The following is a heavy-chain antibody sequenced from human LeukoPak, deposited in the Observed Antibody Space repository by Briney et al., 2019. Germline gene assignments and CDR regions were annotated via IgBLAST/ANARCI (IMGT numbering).Heavy chain of an antibody. D-gene: IGHD2-15*01. CDR3: AKDGDCGGGGCFPNNFNY. J-gene: IGHJ4*02. V-gene: IGHV3-30*18. Sequence: PGGSLRLSCAASGFMFSAYGMHWVRQAPGKGLEWVAVISSDGSSKNYADSVKGRFSMSRDNSKNTLYLQMNSLRIEDTAVYYCAKDGDCGGGGCFPNNFNYWGQGTLVTVSS. CDR1: GFMFSAYG. CDR2: ISSDGSSK.